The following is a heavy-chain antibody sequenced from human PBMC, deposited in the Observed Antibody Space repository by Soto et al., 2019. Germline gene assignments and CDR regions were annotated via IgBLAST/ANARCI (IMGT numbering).Heavy chain of an antibody. Sequence: PSETLSLTCAVYGGSFSGYYWSWIRQPPGKGLEWIGEINHSGSTNYNPSLKSRVTISVDTSKNQFSLKLSSVTAADTAVYYCARGSNIVVVVAATHSQNNWFDTWGHVTLVPVFS. CDR1: GGSFSGYY. CDR3: ARGSNIVVVVAATHSQNNWFDT. CDR2: INHSGST. V-gene: IGHV4-34*01. D-gene: IGHD2-15*01. J-gene: IGHJ5*01.